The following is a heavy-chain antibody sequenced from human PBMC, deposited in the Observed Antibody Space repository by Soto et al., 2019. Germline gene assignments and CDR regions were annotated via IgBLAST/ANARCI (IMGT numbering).Heavy chain of an antibody. J-gene: IGHJ4*02. Sequence: GTLSLTCAVYGGSFSGYYWSWIRQPPGKGLEWIGEINHSGSTNYNPSLKSRVTISVDTSKNQFSLKLSSVTAADTAVYYCARAFSSTSCYDYWGQGTLVTVSS. CDR2: INHSGST. CDR1: GGSFSGYY. V-gene: IGHV4-34*01. D-gene: IGHD2-2*01. CDR3: ARAFSSTSCYDY.